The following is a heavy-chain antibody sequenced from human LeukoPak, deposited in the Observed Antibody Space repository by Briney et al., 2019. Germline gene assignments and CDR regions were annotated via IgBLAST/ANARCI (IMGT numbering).Heavy chain of an antibody. Sequence: GGSLRLSCAASGFTFSNYWLTWVRQAPGQGLEWVANIKQDGSEKHYVDSVKGRFTISRDNAKNSLCLQMSSLRAEDTAVYYCARGGARYLDSWGQGTLVTVSS. CDR3: ARGGARYLDS. CDR2: IKQDGSEK. CDR1: GFTFSNYW. V-gene: IGHV3-7*01. J-gene: IGHJ5*02. D-gene: IGHD3-9*01.